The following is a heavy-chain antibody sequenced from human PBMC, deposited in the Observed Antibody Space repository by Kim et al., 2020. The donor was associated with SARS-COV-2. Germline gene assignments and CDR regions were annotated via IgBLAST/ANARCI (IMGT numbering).Heavy chain of an antibody. D-gene: IGHD3-22*01. J-gene: IGHJ4*02. Sequence: SETLSLTCTVSGGSISSSSYYWGWIRQPPGKGLEWIGSIYYSGSTYYNPSLKSRVTISVDTSKNQFSLKLSSVTAADTAVYYCARQFGSSGAWGQGTLVTVSS. CDR1: GGSISSSSYY. CDR2: IYYSGST. CDR3: ARQFGSSGA. V-gene: IGHV4-39*01.